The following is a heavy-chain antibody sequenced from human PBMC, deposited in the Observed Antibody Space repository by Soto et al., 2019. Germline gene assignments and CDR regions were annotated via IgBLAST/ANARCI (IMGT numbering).Heavy chain of an antibody. V-gene: IGHV1-8*02. CDR2: MNPNSGNT. CDR1: GYTFTSYD. J-gene: IGHJ5*02. Sequence: ASVKVSCKASGYTFTSYDINWVRQATGQGLEWMGWMNPNSGNTGYAQKFQGRVTMTRNTSISTAYMELSSLRSEDTAVYYCARGHVGAGTINRGSFGPWGQGTLATVSS. D-gene: IGHD5-12*01. CDR3: ARGHVGAGTINRGSFGP.